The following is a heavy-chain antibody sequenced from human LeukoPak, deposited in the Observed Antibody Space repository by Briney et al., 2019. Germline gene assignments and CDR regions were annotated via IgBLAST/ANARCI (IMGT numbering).Heavy chain of an antibody. CDR1: GFTLSSYA. J-gene: IGHJ3*02. CDR3: ANDGAYYDINTYAFDI. V-gene: IGHV3-23*01. Sequence: GGSLRLSCAASGFTLSSYAMSWVRHAPGKGLEWVSGICGSGGSTYYADSMKGRFTISRDNSKNTLYLQMNSLRAEDTAVYYCANDGAYYDINTYAFDIWGQGTMVTVSS. D-gene: IGHD3-22*01. CDR2: ICGSGGST.